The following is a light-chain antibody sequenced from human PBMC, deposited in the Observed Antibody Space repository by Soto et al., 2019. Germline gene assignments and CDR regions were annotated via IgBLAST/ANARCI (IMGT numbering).Light chain of an antibody. V-gene: IGKV3-20*01. CDR2: DAS. J-gene: IGKJ5*01. CDR1: QSVATSQ. CDR3: QQYSDLPMT. Sequence: EIVLTQSPGTLSLSPGERATLFCRASQSVATSQLAWYQQKPGQAPRLLIYDASNRATGIPDRFSGSASGTDFTLTISRLEPEDFAVYFCQQYSDLPMTFGQGTRLEIK.